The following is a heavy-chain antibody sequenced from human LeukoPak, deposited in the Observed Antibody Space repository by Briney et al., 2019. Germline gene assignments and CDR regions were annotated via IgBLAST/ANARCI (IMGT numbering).Heavy chain of an antibody. D-gene: IGHD3-22*01. CDR2: IWYDGGSTK. J-gene: IGHJ5*02. CDR3: ARVSGYYESSGYYQDNWFDP. V-gene: IGHV3-33*08. CDR1: GLTFSSSV. Sequence: GGSLRLSCVASGLTFSSSVMSWVRQAPGKGLEWVAVIWYDGGSTKYYADSVKGRFTISRGNSKNTLYLQMNSLRAEDTAVYYCARVSGYYESSGYYQDNWFDPWGQGTLVTVSS.